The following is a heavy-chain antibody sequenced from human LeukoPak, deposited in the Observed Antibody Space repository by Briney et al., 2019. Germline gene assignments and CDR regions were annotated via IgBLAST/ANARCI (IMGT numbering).Heavy chain of an antibody. J-gene: IGHJ4*02. CDR2: IYSGGST. CDR3: ARIYGGNSYYFDC. D-gene: IGHD4-23*01. V-gene: IGHV3-66*01. CDR1: GFTVSSNY. Sequence: PGGSLRLSCAASGFTVSSNYMSWVRQAPGKGLEWVSVIYSGGSTDYADSVKGRFTISRDNSKNTLYLQMNSLRAEDTAVYYCARIYGGNSYYFDCWGQGTLVTVSS.